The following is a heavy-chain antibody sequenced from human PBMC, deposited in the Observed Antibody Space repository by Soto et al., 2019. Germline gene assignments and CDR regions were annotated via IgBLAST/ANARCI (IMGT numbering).Heavy chain of an antibody. CDR3: ARERPDGARLDP. J-gene: IGHJ5*02. D-gene: IGHD6-6*01. CDR1: GGSISSGDYS. Sequence: QVQLQESGPGLVKPSQTLSLTCTVSGGSISSGDYSWRWLRQPPGKGLEWIGYIYYSGSTYYNPSLKGRVTISVDTSKNQFSQKLSSVTAADTAVYYCARERPDGARLDPWGQGTLVTASS. CDR2: IYYSGST. V-gene: IGHV4-30-4*01.